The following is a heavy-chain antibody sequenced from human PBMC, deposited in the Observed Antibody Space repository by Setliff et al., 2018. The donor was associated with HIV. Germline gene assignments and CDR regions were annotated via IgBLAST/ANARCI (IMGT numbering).Heavy chain of an antibody. CDR3: TRRVYYDFWSGYYLSISKWFDP. CDR1: GGSFTDSDYY. J-gene: IGHJ5*02. Sequence: SETLSLTCTVSGGSFTDSDYYWAWVRQAPGKGLEWIGSIYHSGPTYYNPSLKSRVTISVDTSKDQFYLRLTSVTAADTAVYYCTRRVYYDFWSGYYLSISKWFDPWGQGILVTVSS. D-gene: IGHD3-3*01. CDR2: IYHSGPT. V-gene: IGHV4-39*01.